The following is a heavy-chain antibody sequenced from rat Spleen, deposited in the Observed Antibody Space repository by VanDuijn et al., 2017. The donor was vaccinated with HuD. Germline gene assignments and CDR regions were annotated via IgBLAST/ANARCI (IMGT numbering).Heavy chain of an antibody. V-gene: IGHV5-31*01. J-gene: IGHJ2*01. CDR1: GFTFNNYW. D-gene: IGHD1-9*01. Sequence: EVQLVESGGGLVQPGRSLKLSCVASGFTFNNYWMTWIRQAPGKGLEWVSSITNTGGGTYYPDSVKGRFTISRDNAKSTLYLQMNSLRSEDTATYYCTRRGHTMGLTSRYFDYWGQGVMVTVSS. CDR3: TRRGHTMGLTSRYFDY. CDR2: ITNTGGGT.